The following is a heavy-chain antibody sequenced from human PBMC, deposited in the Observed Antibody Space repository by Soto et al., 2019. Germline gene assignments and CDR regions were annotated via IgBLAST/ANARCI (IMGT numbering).Heavy chain of an antibody. V-gene: IGHV3-11*06. CDR2: ISSSSSYT. D-gene: IGHD3-22*01. CDR3: ARARDSSGYYYYCDY. J-gene: IGHJ4*02. Sequence: RLSCAASGFTFSDYYMSWIRQAPGKGLEWVSYISSSSSYTNYADSVKGRFTISRDNAKNSLYLQMNSLRAEDTAVYYCARARDSSGYYYYCDYWGQGTLVTVSS. CDR1: GFTFSDYY.